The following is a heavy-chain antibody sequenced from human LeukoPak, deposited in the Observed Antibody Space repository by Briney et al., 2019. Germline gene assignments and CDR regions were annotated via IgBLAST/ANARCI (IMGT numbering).Heavy chain of an antibody. V-gene: IGHV4-38-2*02. CDR2: IDHSGST. CDR1: GYSISSGYY. Sequence: SETLSLTCTVSGYSISSGYYWGWIRQPPGKGLEWTGSIDHSGSTYYNPSLKSRITISVDTSKNQFSLKLSSVTAADTAVYYCARDTYYYGSGSYGLDYWGQGTLVTVSS. CDR3: ARDTYYYGSGSYGLDY. J-gene: IGHJ4*02. D-gene: IGHD3-10*01.